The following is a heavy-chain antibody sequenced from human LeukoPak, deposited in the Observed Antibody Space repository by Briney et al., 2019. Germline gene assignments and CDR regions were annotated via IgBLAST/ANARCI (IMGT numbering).Heavy chain of an antibody. CDR3: AREEAYCGGDCYSPSYYYYGMDV. J-gene: IGHJ6*02. CDR2: ISSSSSTI. D-gene: IGHD2-21*02. V-gene: IGHV3-48*04. CDR1: GFTFSDYS. Sequence: RSGGSLRLSCAASGFTFSDYSMNWVRQAPGKGLEWVSYISSSSSTIYYADSVKGRFTISRDNAKNSLYLQMNSLRAEDAAVYYCAREEAYCGGDCYSPSYYYYGMDVWGQGTTVTVSS.